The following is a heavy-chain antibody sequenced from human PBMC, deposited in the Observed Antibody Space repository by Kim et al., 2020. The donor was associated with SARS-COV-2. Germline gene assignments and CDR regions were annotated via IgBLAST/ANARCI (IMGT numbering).Heavy chain of an antibody. CDR3: ARVGYYDGAYAFDI. CDR1: GGSISSYY. Sequence: SETLSLTCTVSGGSISSYYWSWIRQPPGKGLEWIGYIYYSGSTNYNPSLKSRVTISVDTSKNQFSLKLSSVTAADTAVYYCARVGYYDGAYAFDIWGQGT. V-gene: IGHV4-59*01. CDR2: IYYSGST. D-gene: IGHD3-22*01. J-gene: IGHJ3*02.